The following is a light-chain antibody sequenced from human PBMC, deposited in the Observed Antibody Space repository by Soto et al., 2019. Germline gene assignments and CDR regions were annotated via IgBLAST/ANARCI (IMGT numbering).Light chain of an antibody. CDR3: QQYGSYGT. J-gene: IGKJ1*01. Sequence: IQMTQFPSTLSASVGDRVPITCRARQSFSSWLAWNQQKPGKAPKPLIYDASSCARGVPSRFSGSGSGEEFTLTSSSLQPDDFATYYCQQYGSYGTFGQGTKVDIK. CDR2: DAS. CDR1: QSFSSW. V-gene: IGKV1-5*01.